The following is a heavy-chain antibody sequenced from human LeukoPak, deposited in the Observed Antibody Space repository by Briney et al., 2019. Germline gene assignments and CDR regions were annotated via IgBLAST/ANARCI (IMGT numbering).Heavy chain of an antibody. CDR2: ISGSGGST. V-gene: IGHV3-23*01. Sequence: PGRSLRLSCAASGFTFSSYAMSWVRQAPGKGLEWVSAISGSGGSTYYADSVKGRFTISRDNSKNTLYLQMNSLRAEDTAVYYCAKSRDYYDSPADYWGQGTLVTVSS. CDR3: AKSRDYYDSPADY. J-gene: IGHJ4*02. CDR1: GFTFSSYA. D-gene: IGHD3-22*01.